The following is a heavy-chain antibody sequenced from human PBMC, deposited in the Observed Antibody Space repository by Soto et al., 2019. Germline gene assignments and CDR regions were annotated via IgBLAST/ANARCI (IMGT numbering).Heavy chain of an antibody. V-gene: IGHV1-2*02. Sequence: PSVKVSCKASGYTFTGYYMRWVLQAPGQGLEWMGWINPNSGGTNYAQKFQGRVTMTRDTSISTAYMELSRLRSDDTAVYYCARDSRLLGLWPSHYGMDVWGQGTTVTISS. CDR2: INPNSGGT. D-gene: IGHD3-16*01. CDR1: GYTFTGYY. CDR3: ARDSRLLGLWPSHYGMDV. J-gene: IGHJ6*02.